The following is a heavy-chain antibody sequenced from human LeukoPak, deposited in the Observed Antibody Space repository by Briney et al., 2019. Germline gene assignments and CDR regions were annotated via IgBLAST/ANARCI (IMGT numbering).Heavy chain of an antibody. J-gene: IGHJ4*02. Sequence: PGGSLRLSCAASGFTFSSYSMNWVRQAPGKGLEWVSSISTSIIYIYYADSVKGRFTISRDNAKNSLYLQMNSLRAEDTAVYYCARDFRIVGATDDDYWGQGTLVTVSS. CDR2: ISTSIIYI. D-gene: IGHD1-26*01. CDR3: ARDFRIVGATDDDY. CDR1: GFTFSSYS. V-gene: IGHV3-21*01.